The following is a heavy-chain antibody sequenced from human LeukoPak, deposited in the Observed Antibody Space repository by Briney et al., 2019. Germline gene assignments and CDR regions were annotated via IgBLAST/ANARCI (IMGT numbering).Heavy chain of an antibody. CDR1: GGSVSSGPHY. J-gene: IGHJ4*02. CDR3: VRESSWSQTYFDH. CDR2: VYSTDIT. Sequence: SETLSLTCTVSGGSVSSGPHYWSWIRQPPGKRLEWIGRVYSTDITYYNPSLQGRVTISVDTSKNQFSLRLSSVTAADSAVYFCVRESSWSQTYFDHWGQGTLVIVSS. D-gene: IGHD6-13*01. V-gene: IGHV4-61*02.